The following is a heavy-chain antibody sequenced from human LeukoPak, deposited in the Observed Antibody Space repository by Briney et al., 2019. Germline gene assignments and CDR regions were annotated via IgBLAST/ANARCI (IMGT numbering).Heavy chain of an antibody. D-gene: IGHD5-18*01. V-gene: IGHV3-23*01. CDR1: EFTFSSYA. J-gene: IGHJ4*02. CDR2: ISGSGGST. CDR3: AKAAGYSYGRYYFDY. Sequence: GGSLRLSCAASEFTFSSYAMSWVRQAPGKGLEWVSAISGSGGSTYYADSVKGRFTISRDNSKNTLYLQMNSLRAEDTAVYYCAKAAGYSYGRYYFDYWGQGTLVTVSS.